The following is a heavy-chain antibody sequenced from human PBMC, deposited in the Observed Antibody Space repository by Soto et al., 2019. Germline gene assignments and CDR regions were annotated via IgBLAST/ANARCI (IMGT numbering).Heavy chain of an antibody. CDR3: ARGGGATVTNYVDY. Sequence: QVQLQESGPGLVKPSETLSLTCTVSGGSIRSYYWCWIRQPPGKGLEWIGYIYYSGSPTYNPSLKSLVTISVDTSKDQYSLKLSSVTAADTAVYYCARGGGATVTNYVDYWGQGPLVTVSS. CDR2: IYYSGSP. D-gene: IGHD1-26*01. V-gene: IGHV4-59*01. J-gene: IGHJ4*02. CDR1: GGSIRSYY.